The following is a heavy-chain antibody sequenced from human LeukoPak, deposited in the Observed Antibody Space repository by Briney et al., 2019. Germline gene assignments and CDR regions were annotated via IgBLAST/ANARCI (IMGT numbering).Heavy chain of an antibody. CDR3: ASYARDGTAMVPDY. CDR2: ISSSSSYI. J-gene: IGHJ4*02. CDR1: GFTFSSYS. Sequence: GGSLRLSCAASGFTFSSYSMNWARQAPGKGLEWVSSISSSSSYIYYADSVKGRFTISRDNAKNSLYLQMNSLRAEDTAVYYCASYARDGTAMVPDYWGQGTLVTVSS. V-gene: IGHV3-21*01. D-gene: IGHD5-18*01.